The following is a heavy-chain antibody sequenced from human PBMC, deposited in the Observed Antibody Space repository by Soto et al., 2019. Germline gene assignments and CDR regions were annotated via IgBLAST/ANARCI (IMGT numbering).Heavy chain of an antibody. CDR1: GFTFSSYA. D-gene: IGHD1-26*01. V-gene: IGHV3-30-3*01. CDR3: ARDARGGSYYPYFDY. J-gene: IGHJ4*02. CDR2: ISYAGSNK. Sequence: GGSLRLSCAASGFTFSSYAMHWVRQAPGKGLEWVAVISYAGSNKYYADSVKGRFTISRDNSKNTLYLQMNSLRAEDTAVYYCARDARGGSYYPYFDYWGQGTLVTVSS.